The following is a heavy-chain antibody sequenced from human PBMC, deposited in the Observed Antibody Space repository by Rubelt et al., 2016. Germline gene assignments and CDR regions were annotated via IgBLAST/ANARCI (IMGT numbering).Heavy chain of an antibody. CDR1: GGSISSSSYY. CDR3: ARDHSSGWYLEGFFDY. D-gene: IGHD6-19*01. J-gene: IGHJ4*02. CDR2: IYYSGST. Sequence: QLQLQESGPGLVKPSETLSLTCTVSGGSISSSSYYWGWIRQPPGKGLAWIGSIYYSGSTYYNPSLKSRVTIPVDTSKNQFSLKLSSVTAADTAVYYCARDHSSGWYLEGFFDYWGQGTLVTVSS. V-gene: IGHV4-39*07.